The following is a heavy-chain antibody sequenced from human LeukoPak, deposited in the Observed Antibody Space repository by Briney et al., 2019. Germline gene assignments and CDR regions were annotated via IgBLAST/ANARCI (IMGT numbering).Heavy chain of an antibody. CDR3: ARMSSSSWYVCDY. J-gene: IGHJ4*02. Sequence: GGSLRLSCAASGFTFSSYWMSWVRQAPGEGLEWVANIKQDGREKYYVDSVRGRFTISRDNTENSLYLQMNSLRAEDTAVYYCARMSSSSWYVCDYWGQGTLVTVSS. CDR2: IKQDGREK. D-gene: IGHD6-13*01. V-gene: IGHV3-7*01. CDR1: GFTFSSYW.